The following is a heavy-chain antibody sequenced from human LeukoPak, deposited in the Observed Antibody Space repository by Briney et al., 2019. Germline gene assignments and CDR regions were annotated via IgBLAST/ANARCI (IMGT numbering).Heavy chain of an antibody. CDR1: GFTFSNAW. CDR2: IKSKTDGGTT. D-gene: IGHD3-10*01. J-gene: IGHJ4*02. CDR3: TTDLPVEDRGYYFDY. V-gene: IGHV3-15*01. Sequence: SGGSLRLSCAASGFTFSNAWMSWVRQAPGKGLEWVGRIKSKTDGGTTDYAAPVKGRFTISRDDSKNTLYLQMNSLKTEDTAVYYCTTDLPVEDRGYYFDYWGQGTLVTVSS.